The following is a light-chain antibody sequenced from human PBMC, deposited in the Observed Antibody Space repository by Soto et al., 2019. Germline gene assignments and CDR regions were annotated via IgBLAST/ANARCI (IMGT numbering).Light chain of an antibody. CDR3: QSYDSTLSARYV. CDR1: KLGDKY. Sequence: SYELTQPPSVSVSPGQTASITCSGDKLGDKYAFWYQQRPGQSPVLVIYLDNKRPSGIPERFSASTSGTSASLAITGLQAEDEGDYYCQSYDSTLSARYVFGTGTKLTVL. J-gene: IGLJ1*01. CDR2: LDN. V-gene: IGLV3-1*01.